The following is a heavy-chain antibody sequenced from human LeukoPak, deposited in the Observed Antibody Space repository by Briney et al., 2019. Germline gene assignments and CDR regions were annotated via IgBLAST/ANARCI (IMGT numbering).Heavy chain of an antibody. CDR3: ACLTTADAFDI. Sequence: SETLSLTCVLYGGSSTNYFWSWIRQPPGKGLEWIGEINRSASTNYNPSLKSRVTISVDTSKNQFSLKLSSVTAADTAVYYCACLTTADAFDIWGQGTMVTVSS. V-gene: IGHV4-34*01. D-gene: IGHD3-22*01. CDR2: INRSAST. CDR1: GGSSTNYF. J-gene: IGHJ3*02.